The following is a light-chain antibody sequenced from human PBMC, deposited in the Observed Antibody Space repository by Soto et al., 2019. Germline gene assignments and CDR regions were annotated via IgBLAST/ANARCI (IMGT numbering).Light chain of an antibody. J-gene: IGKJ1*01. V-gene: IGKV3-15*01. CDR3: QQFNNWPWT. CDR2: GAS. Sequence: EIVMTQSPVTLTVSPGERATLYCRASQSISTNLAWHQQKPGQAPRLLIYGASTRATGIPARFSGSGSGTEFTLTISSLQSVDLAVYYCQQFNNWPWTFGQGTKVEI. CDR1: QSISTN.